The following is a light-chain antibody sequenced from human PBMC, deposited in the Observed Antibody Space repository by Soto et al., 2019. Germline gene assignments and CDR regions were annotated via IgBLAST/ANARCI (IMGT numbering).Light chain of an antibody. Sequence: QSVLTQPASVSGSPGQSITISCSGTRSDIGSYNYVAWYQQFPGKTPKLMVYDVNRRPPGVPDRFFGSKSGNTASLTVSGLQAEDEADYYCVSFAGGTYVFGTGTKVTVL. CDR2: DVN. CDR1: RSDIGSYNY. V-gene: IGLV2-8*01. J-gene: IGLJ1*01. CDR3: VSFAGGTYV.